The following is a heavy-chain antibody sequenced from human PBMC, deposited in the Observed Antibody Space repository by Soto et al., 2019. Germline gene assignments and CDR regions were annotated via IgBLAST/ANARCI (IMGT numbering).Heavy chain of an antibody. J-gene: IGHJ6*02. CDR3: ARGRGLGYSSSGWYYYYGMDV. CDR2: ITHSGSA. Sequence: PPEPLCLTCAVYGGYCSGYYWSLIRQPPGKGLERIGEITHSGSANYNPYLKSPVTISVDTSKNQFSLKLSSVTAADTAVYYCARGRGLGYSSSGWYYYYGMDVWGQGTTVTVSS. D-gene: IGHD6-13*01. V-gene: IGHV4-34*01. CDR1: GGYCSGYY.